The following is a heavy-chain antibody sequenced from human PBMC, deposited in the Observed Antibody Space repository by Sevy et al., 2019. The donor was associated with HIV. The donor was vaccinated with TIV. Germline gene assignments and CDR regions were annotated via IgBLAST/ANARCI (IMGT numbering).Heavy chain of an antibody. CDR2: ISVYNGKK. CDR3: ARRGAFDFDTSGFQSP. J-gene: IGHJ5*02. D-gene: IGHD3-22*01. CDR1: GYTFTSFG. Sequence: ASVKVSCKASGYTFTSFGISWVRQAPGQGLEWVGWISVYNGKKSYAQKFQGRVTMTTDTSTNTAYMELRSLRFDDTAVYYCARRGAFDFDTSGFQSPWGQGTLVIVSS. V-gene: IGHV1-18*01.